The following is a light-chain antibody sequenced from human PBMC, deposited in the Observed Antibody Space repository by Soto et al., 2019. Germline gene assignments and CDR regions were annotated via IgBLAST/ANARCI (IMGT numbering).Light chain of an antibody. CDR1: QSVSSY. CDR2: DAS. Sequence: EIVLTQSPGTLSLSPGERATLSCRASQSVSSYLAWYQQKPGQAPRLLIYDASNRATGIPARFSGSGSGTDFTLTISSLEPEDFAVYYCQQRSNWPPVTFGPVTKVDNK. V-gene: IGKV3-11*01. J-gene: IGKJ3*01. CDR3: QQRSNWPPVT.